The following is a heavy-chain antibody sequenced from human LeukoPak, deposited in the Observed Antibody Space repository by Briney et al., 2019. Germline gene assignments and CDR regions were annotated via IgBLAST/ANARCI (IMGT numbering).Heavy chain of an antibody. D-gene: IGHD6-13*01. CDR3: ARDRGAYSSRAVLLDFDY. J-gene: IGHJ4*02. V-gene: IGHV3-38-3*01. CDR1: GFPVSSNE. CDR2: ISGGST. Sequence: AGGSLRLSCAASGFPVSSNEMSWVRQAPGKGLEWVSSISGGSTYYADSRKGRFTISRDNSKNTLHLQMNSLRAEDTAVYYCARDRGAYSSRAVLLDFDYWGQGTLVTVSS.